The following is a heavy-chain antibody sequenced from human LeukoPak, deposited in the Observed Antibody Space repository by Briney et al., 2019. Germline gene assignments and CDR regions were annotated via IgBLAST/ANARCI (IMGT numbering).Heavy chain of an antibody. Sequence: GASVKVSCKASGYTFTGYYMHWVRQAPGQGLEWMGWINPNSGGTNYAQKFQGRVTMTRDTSISTAYMELGRLRSDDTAVYYCARDGYYDFWSGYYTPSHFDYWGQGTLVTVSS. CDR2: INPNSGGT. CDR1: GYTFTGYY. V-gene: IGHV1-2*02. CDR3: ARDGYYDFWSGYYTPSHFDY. J-gene: IGHJ4*02. D-gene: IGHD3-3*01.